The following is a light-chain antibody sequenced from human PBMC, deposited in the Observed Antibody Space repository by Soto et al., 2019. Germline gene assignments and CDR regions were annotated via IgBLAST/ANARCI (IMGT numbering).Light chain of an antibody. Sequence: NFMLTQPHSVSESPGKTVIISCTRSSGSIASNYVQWYQQRPGSYPTTVIYEDNQRPSGVPDRFSGSIDSSYTSASLTISVQENEDAADYFCQSYDASNQVFGAGTKLTVL. J-gene: IGLJ3*02. CDR2: EDN. CDR3: QSYDASNQV. CDR1: SGSIASNY. V-gene: IGLV6-57*01.